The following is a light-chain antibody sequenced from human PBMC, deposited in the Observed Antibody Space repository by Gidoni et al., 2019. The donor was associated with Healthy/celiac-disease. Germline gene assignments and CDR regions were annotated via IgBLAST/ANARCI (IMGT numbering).Light chain of an antibody. CDR1: QGISSS. J-gene: IGKJ3*01. CDR3: QQLSSSPLT. CDR2: AAS. Sequence: DIQLPQSPSFLSASLGDRVTITCRASQGISSSLAWYQQKPGKAPKLLSYAASTLQGGVPSRFSGSGSGTEFTLTISSLQLEDFATYSCQQLSSSPLTFGPGTKVDIK. V-gene: IGKV1-9*01.